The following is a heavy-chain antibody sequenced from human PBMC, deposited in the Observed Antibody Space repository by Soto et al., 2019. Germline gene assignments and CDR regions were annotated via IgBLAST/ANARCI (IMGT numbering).Heavy chain of an antibody. CDR1: GGTFSSYA. V-gene: IGHV1-69*13. CDR3: ARVITGTTAYFDY. Sequence: SVKVSCKASGGTFSSYAISWVRQAPGQGLEWMGGIIPIFGTANYAQKFQGRVTITADESTSTAYMELGSLRSEDTAVYYCARVITGTTAYFDYWGQGTLVTVSS. J-gene: IGHJ4*02. CDR2: IIPIFGTA. D-gene: IGHD1-20*01.